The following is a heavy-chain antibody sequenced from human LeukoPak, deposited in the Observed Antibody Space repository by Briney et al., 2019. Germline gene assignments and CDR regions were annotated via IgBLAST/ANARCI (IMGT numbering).Heavy chain of an antibody. D-gene: IGHD4-17*01. CDR2: INPNNAGT. CDR1: GYTFTGYY. Sequence: ASVKVSCKASGYTFTGYYIHWVRQAPGQGLEWMGWINPNNAGTKYAQKFQGRVTMTRDTSISTAYMELSRLRSDDTAVYYCARTNFFYGDYAFHYWGQGTLVTVSS. J-gene: IGHJ4*02. V-gene: IGHV1-2*02. CDR3: ARTNFFYGDYAFHY.